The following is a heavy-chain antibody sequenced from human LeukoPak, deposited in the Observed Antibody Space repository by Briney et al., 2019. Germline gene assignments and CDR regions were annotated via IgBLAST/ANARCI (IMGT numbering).Heavy chain of an antibody. V-gene: IGHV4-4*07. J-gene: IGHJ6*02. Sequence: SETLSLTCTVSGGSISSYYWSWIRQPAGKGLEWIGRIYTSGSTNYNPSLKSRVTMSVDTSKNQFSLTLSSVTAADTAVYYCARARPTTVKMSAGWGPNLRNYYYYGMDVWGQGTTVTVSS. CDR3: ARARPTTVKMSAGWGPNLRNYYYYGMDV. CDR2: IYTSGST. D-gene: IGHD4-4*01. CDR1: GGSISSYY.